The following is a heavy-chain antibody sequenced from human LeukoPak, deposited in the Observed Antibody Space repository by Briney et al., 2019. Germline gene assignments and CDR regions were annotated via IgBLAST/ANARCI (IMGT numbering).Heavy chain of an antibody. CDR1: GFTFSSYT. V-gene: IGHV3-21*01. D-gene: IGHD6-19*01. CDR3: ARSAGAFDI. Sequence: GGSLRLSCAASGFTFSSYTMNWVRQAPGMGLEWVSSITSSSTYIYYADSLKGRFTISRDNAKNSLYLQMNSLRAEDTAVYYCARSAGAFDIWGQGTMVTVSS. CDR2: ITSSSTYI. J-gene: IGHJ3*02.